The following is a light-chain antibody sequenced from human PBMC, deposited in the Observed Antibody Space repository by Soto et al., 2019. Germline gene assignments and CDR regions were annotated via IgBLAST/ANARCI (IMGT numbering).Light chain of an antibody. Sequence: DIRMTQSPSTLSASVGDRVTIPCRAGRRFGSWLAWYQQKPGKAPKLLIYKASSLEIGVPSRFSGSGSGTEFTLTISSLQPDDSATYYCQQFNSYVYTFGQGTKLEIK. J-gene: IGKJ2*01. CDR2: KAS. CDR1: RRFGSW. V-gene: IGKV1-5*03. CDR3: QQFNSYVYT.